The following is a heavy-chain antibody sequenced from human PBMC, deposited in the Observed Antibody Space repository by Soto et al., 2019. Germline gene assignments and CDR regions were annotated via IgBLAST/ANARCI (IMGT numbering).Heavy chain of an antibody. CDR3: ARPFGGAIFGVVNPDYYYGMDV. J-gene: IGHJ6*02. CDR1: GGTFSSYA. CDR2: VIPIFGTA. Sequence: QVQLVQSGAEVKKPGSSVKVSCKASGGTFSSYAISWVRQAPGQGLEWMGGVIPIFGTANYAQKFQGRVTITADKSTSTAYMELSSLRSEDTAVYYCARPFGGAIFGVVNPDYYYGMDVWGQGTTVTVSS. V-gene: IGHV1-69*06. D-gene: IGHD3-3*01.